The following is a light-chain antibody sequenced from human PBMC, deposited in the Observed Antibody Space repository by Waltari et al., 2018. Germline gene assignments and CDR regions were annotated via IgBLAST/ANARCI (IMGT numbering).Light chain of an antibody. J-gene: IGLJ3*02. Sequence: QSALTQPASVSGSPGQSITISCTGTSSDVGFYNLVSWYQQYPGKAPELVVYEVISRPSGVSKRFSGSKSGNTASLTISGLQAEDEADYYCCSYAGRNIWVFGGGTKLTVL. CDR3: CSYAGRNIWV. CDR1: SSDVGFYNL. V-gene: IGLV2-23*02. CDR2: EVI.